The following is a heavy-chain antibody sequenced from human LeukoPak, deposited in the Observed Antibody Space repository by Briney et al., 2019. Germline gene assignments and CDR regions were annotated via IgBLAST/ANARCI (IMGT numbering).Heavy chain of an antibody. V-gene: IGHV3-23*01. Sequence: PGGSLRLSCAASGFTFSSYGMNWVRQAPGKGLEWVSAISGGGSAYYADSVKGRFTISRDNSKNTLFLQMNSLRAEDTAVYYCAKDALEYYDTSGLTTCFDYWGQGTLVTVSS. CDR1: GFTFSSYG. D-gene: IGHD3-22*01. CDR2: ISGGGSA. J-gene: IGHJ4*02. CDR3: AKDALEYYDTSGLTTCFDY.